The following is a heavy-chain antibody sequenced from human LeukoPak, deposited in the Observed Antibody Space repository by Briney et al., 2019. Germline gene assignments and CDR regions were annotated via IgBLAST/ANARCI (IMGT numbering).Heavy chain of an antibody. CDR2: ISRSGATI. CDR1: GFTFSSYG. CDR3: ARDYYGSGSYYYYYGMDV. J-gene: IGHJ6*02. Sequence: GGSLRLSCAASGFTFSSYGMNWVRQAPGKGPEWISYISRSGATIYYADSVKGRFTISRDNAKNSLYLQMNSLRAEDTAVYYCARDYYGSGSYYYYYGMDVWGQGTTVTVSS. D-gene: IGHD3-10*01. V-gene: IGHV3-48*03.